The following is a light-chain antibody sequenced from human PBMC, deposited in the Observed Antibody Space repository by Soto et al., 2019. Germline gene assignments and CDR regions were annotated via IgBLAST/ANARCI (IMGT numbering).Light chain of an antibody. Sequence: IVLTQSPGTLSLSPGERATLSCRASQNIGTYLAWYQHKPGQAPSVLIFGASTRANGVPDRFSGSGSGTDFTLTISRLDPADFAVYYCQQYGTSPRWTFGQGTNVDIK. J-gene: IGKJ1*01. CDR2: GAS. CDR3: QQYGTSPRWT. CDR1: QNIGTY. V-gene: IGKV3-20*01.